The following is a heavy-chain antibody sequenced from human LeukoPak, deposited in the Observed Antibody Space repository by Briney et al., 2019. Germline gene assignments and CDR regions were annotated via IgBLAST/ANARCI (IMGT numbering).Heavy chain of an antibody. J-gene: IGHJ4*02. CDR3: ARGSSGWYSDY. V-gene: IGHV3-74*01. Sequence: TGGSLRLSCAASGFTFSSYWMHWVRKAPGKGLVWVSRINSDGSSTSYADSVKGRFTISRDNAKNTLYLQMNSLRAEDTAVYYCARGSSGWYSDYWGQGTLVTVSS. D-gene: IGHD6-19*01. CDR1: GFTFSSYW. CDR2: INSDGSST.